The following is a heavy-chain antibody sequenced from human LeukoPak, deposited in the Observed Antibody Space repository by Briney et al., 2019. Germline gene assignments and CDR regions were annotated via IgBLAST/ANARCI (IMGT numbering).Heavy chain of an antibody. Sequence: SLRLSCAASGFSFSSYGMLRVRRDPARELEGVAVISYDGSNKYYADSVKGRFTISRDNFKNTLYLQMNSLRAEDTAVYYCANERAEQWLFLYYWGQGTLVSVSS. CDR1: GFSFSSYG. CDR2: ISYDGSNK. D-gene: IGHD6-19*01. CDR3: ANERAEQWLFLYY. J-gene: IGHJ4*02. V-gene: IGHV3-30*18.